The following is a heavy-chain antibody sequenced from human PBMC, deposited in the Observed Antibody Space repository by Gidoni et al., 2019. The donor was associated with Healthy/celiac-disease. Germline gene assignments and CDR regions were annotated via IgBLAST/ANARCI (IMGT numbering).Heavy chain of an antibody. CDR1: GGTFSSYA. J-gene: IGHJ4*02. Sequence: QVQLVQSGAEVTKPGSSVKVSCKASGGTFSSYAISWVRQAPGQGLEWMGGIIPIFGTANYAQKFQGRVTITADESTSTAYMELSSLRSEDTAVYYCARLAAPYSSSWYYFDYWGQGTLVTVSS. D-gene: IGHD6-13*01. V-gene: IGHV1-69*01. CDR2: IIPIFGTA. CDR3: ARLAAPYSSSWYYFDY.